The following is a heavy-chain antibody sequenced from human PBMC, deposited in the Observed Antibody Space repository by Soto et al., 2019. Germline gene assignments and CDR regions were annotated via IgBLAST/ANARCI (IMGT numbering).Heavy chain of an antibody. J-gene: IGHJ4*02. Sequence: EVQLLESGGGLVQPGGSLRLSCAASGFTFSSYAMSWVHQAPGKGLEWVSAISGSGGSTYYADSVKGRFTISRDNSKNTLYLQMNSLRAEDTAVYYCAKADVRFLEWLPPAGYYFDYWGQGTLVTVSS. D-gene: IGHD3-3*01. V-gene: IGHV3-23*01. CDR1: GFTFSSYA. CDR3: AKADVRFLEWLPPAGYYFDY. CDR2: ISGSGGST.